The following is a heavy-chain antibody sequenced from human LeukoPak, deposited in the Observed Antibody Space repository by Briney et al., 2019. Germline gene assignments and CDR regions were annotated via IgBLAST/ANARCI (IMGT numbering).Heavy chain of an antibody. V-gene: IGHV4-59*08. CDR1: GGSLTSYH. CDR2: IYYTAGT. CDR3: ARRGYEGWFDP. Sequence: PSETLSLTCTVSGGSLTSYHWSWIRQPPGKGLEWIGYIYYTAGTNYNPSLKSRATISVDTSKNQVSLKLTSVTAADTAVYYCARRGYEGWFDPWGQGTLVTVSS. D-gene: IGHD3-16*01. J-gene: IGHJ5*02.